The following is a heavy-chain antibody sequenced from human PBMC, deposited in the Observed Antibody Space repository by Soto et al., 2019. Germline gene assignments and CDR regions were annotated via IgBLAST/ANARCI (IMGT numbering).Heavy chain of an antibody. CDR1: GGSISRGDYY. CDR3: ASADSRKSDDAFDI. J-gene: IGHJ3*02. CDR2: IYYSGST. Sequence: SETLSLTCTVSGGSISRGDYYWSWIRQPPGKGLEWIGYIYYSGSTYYNPSLKSRVTISVDTSKNQFSLKLSSVTAADTAVYYCASADSRKSDDAFDIWGQGTMVNVSS. D-gene: IGHD2-15*01. V-gene: IGHV4-30-4*01.